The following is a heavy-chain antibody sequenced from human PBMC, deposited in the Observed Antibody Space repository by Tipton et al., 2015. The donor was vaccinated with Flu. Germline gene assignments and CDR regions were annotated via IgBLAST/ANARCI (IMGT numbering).Heavy chain of an antibody. CDR2: IHRSGYT. V-gene: IGHV4-59*08. CDR1: GGSISSYY. Sequence: TLSLTCTVSGGSISSYYWGWIRQPPGKGLEWIGNIHRSGYTYHNPSLRSRVTISVDSSKNQFSLRLSSVTAADTAVYYCARRDYSNYVSEPKNWFDPWGQGTLVTVSS. D-gene: IGHD4-11*01. CDR3: ARRDYSNYVSEPKNWFDP. J-gene: IGHJ5*02.